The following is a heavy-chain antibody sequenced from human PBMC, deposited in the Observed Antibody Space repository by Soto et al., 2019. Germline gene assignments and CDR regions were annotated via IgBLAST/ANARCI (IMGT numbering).Heavy chain of an antibody. J-gene: IGHJ3*02. Sequence: QVQLVQSGAEVKKPGASVKVSCKASGYNFTSYYMHWVRQAPGQGLEWMGIINPSGGSTSYGQKYQGKVTMTRDTSMSTVYMELSSLRSEDTAVYYCESPYSYDSSGYCGGGALDIWGQVRMVTVSS. CDR3: ESPYSYDSSGYCGGGALDI. CDR2: INPSGGST. D-gene: IGHD3-22*01. CDR1: GYNFTSYY. V-gene: IGHV1-46*01.